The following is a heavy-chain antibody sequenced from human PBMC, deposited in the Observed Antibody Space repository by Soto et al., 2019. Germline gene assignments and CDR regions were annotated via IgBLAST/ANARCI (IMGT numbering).Heavy chain of an antibody. D-gene: IGHD6-19*01. CDR3: ASQTSDDIAVAEGWFDP. V-gene: IGHV1-24*01. CDR1: GYTLTELS. J-gene: IGHJ5*02. CDR2: FDPEDGET. Sequence: GASVKVSCKVSGYTLTELSMHWVRQAPGKGLEWMGGFDPEDGETIYAQKFQGRVTMTEDTSTDTAYMELSSLRSEDTAVYYCASQTSDDIAVAEGWFDPWGQGTLVTVSS.